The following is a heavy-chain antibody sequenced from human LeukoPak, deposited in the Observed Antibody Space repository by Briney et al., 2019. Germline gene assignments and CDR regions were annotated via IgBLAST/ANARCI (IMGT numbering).Heavy chain of an antibody. Sequence: GGSLRLSCAASGFSLRKHPMHWVRQAPGKGLEFVSAISGDGGTTFYASSVKGRFTISRDNSKNMVVLQMGSLRTDDMGVYFCARDCSSGNCRGALDYWGQGALVTVSS. D-gene: IGHD3-22*01. CDR3: ARDCSSGNCRGALDY. V-gene: IGHV3-64*01. J-gene: IGHJ4*02. CDR2: ISGDGGTT. CDR1: GFSLRKHP.